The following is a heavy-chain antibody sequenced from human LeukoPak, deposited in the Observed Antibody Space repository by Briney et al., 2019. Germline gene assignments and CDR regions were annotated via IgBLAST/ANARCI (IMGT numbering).Heavy chain of an antibody. Sequence: VASVRVSCKASGYTFSDYYIHWVRQAPGHGLEWMGWLNPKNGDTVYAQKFQGRVSMTRDTSISTAFMELSTLNFDDTGVYYCARFLIGTKFYFDYWGQGTLVTVSS. D-gene: IGHD1-7*01. CDR3: ARFLIGTKFYFDY. CDR2: LNPKNGDT. V-gene: IGHV1-2*02. CDR1: GYTFSDYY. J-gene: IGHJ4*02.